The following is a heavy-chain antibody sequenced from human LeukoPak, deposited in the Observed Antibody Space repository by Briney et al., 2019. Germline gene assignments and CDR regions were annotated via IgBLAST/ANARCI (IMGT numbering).Heavy chain of an antibody. D-gene: IGHD3-9*01. CDR2: IKQDGSEK. V-gene: IGHV3-7*01. J-gene: IGHJ3*02. CDR1: GFTFSSYW. CDR3: ATHYDILTGLSDAFDI. Sequence: GGSLRLSCAASGFTFSSYWMSWVRQAPGKGLEWVANIKQDGSEKYYVDSVKGRFTISRDNAKNSLYLQMNSLRAEDTAVYYCATHYDILTGLSDAFDIWGQGTMVTVSS.